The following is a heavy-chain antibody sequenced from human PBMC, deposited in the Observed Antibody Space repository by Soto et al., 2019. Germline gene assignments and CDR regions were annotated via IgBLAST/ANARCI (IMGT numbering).Heavy chain of an antibody. CDR1: GGTFSSYA. CDR3: AGRYSGWFDY. CDR2: ISAYNGNT. D-gene: IGHD5-12*01. Sequence: ASVKVSCKASGGTFSSYAISWVRQAPGQGLEWMGWISAYNGNTNYAQKLQGRVTMTTDTSTSTAYMELRSLRSDDTAVYYCAGRYSGWFDYWGQGTLVTVSS. J-gene: IGHJ4*02. V-gene: IGHV1-18*01.